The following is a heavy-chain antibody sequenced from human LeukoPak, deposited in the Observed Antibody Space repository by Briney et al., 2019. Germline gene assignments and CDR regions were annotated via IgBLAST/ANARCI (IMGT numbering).Heavy chain of an antibody. CDR2: ISGGGDST. CDR3: AKNVRYYYYYMDV. D-gene: IGHD6-6*01. V-gene: IGHV3-23*01. Sequence: GGSLRLSCAASGFTFSSYAMSWVRQAPGKGLEWVSTISGGGDSTYYADAVKGRFTISRDNSRNTLSLQMNSLRAEDTAVYYCAKNVRYYYYYMDVWGKGTTVTVSS. CDR1: GFTFSSYA. J-gene: IGHJ6*03.